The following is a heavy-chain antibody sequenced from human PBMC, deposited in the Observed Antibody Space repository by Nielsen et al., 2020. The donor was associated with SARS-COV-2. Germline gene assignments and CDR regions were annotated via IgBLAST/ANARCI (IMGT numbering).Heavy chain of an antibody. D-gene: IGHD6-19*01. V-gene: IGHV3-20*04. CDR1: GFTFRSYS. CDR3: ARESVTGTDAFDI. Sequence: GRSLRLSCAASGFTFRSYSMNWVRQAPGKGLEWVSGINWNGGSTGYADSVKGRFTISRDNAENSLSLQMNSLRAEDTAVYYCARESVTGTDAFDIWGQGTVVTVSS. J-gene: IGHJ3*02. CDR2: INWNGGST.